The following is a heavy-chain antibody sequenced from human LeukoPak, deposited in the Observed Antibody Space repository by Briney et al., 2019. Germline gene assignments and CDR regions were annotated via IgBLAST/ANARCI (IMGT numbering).Heavy chain of an antibody. D-gene: IGHD6-19*01. J-gene: IGHJ4*02. V-gene: IGHV3-15*01. Sequence: GGSLRLSCAVSGFSFSNAWMSWVRQAPGKGLEWVGRIKRNTDGGTTDYAAPVKGRFTISRDDSSNTLSLQMNGLKTEDTAVYYCTTEGSSAWYDYWGQGTLVTVSS. CDR1: GFSFSNAW. CDR3: TTEGSSAWYDY. CDR2: IKRNTDGGTT.